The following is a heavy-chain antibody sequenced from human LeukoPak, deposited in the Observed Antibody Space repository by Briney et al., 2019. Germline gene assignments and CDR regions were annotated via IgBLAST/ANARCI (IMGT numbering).Heavy chain of an antibody. J-gene: IGHJ5*02. V-gene: IGHV4-59*01. D-gene: IGHD6-6*01. Sequence: PSETLSLTCTVSGGSISSYYWTWIRQPPGKGLEWIGDIYHSGNTNYNPSLKSRVTISVDTSKNQFSLKVSSVTAADTAVYYCARHSSSSRGWFDPWGQGTLVTVSS. CDR1: GGSISSYY. CDR3: ARHSSSSRGWFDP. CDR2: IYHSGNT.